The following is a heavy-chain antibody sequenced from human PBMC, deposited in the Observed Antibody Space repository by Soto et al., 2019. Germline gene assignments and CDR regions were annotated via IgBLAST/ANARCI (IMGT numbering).Heavy chain of an antibody. D-gene: IGHD6-13*01. CDR3: TTDGYSSSWYQDAFDI. Sequence: GGSLRLSCAASGFTFSNAWMSWVRQAPGKGLEWVGRIKSKTDGGTTDYAAPVKGRFTISRDDSKNTLYLQMNSLKTEDTAVYYCTTDGYSSSWYQDAFDIWGQGTMVTVSS. V-gene: IGHV3-15*01. J-gene: IGHJ3*02. CDR1: GFTFSNAW. CDR2: IKSKTDGGTT.